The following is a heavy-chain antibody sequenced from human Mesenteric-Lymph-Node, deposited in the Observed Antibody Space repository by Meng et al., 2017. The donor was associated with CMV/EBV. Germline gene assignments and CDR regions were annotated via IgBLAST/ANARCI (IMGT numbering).Heavy chain of an antibody. CDR1: GYTFTGYY. J-gene: IGHJ6*02. D-gene: IGHD2-2*01. CDR3: ARVPAATLLNYYYYGMDV. Sequence: ASVKVSCKASGYTFTGYYMHWVRQAPGQGLEWMGWINPNSGGTNYAQKFQGRVTMTRDTSISTAYMELSRLRSDDTAVYYCARVPAATLLNYYYYGMDVWGQGTTVTVSS. CDR2: INPNSGGT. V-gene: IGHV1-2*02.